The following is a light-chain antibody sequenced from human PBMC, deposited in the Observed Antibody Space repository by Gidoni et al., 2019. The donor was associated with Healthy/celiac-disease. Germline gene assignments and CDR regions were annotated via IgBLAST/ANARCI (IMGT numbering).Light chain of an antibody. CDR2: AAS. Sequence: DIQMTQSPSSLSASVGDRVTITCRASQSISSYLNWYQQKPGKAPQLLIYAASSLQSGVPSRFSSSGSATDFTLTISSLQPEDVATYYCQQSYSTPLTFGGGTKVEIK. V-gene: IGKV1-39*01. CDR1: QSISSY. J-gene: IGKJ4*01. CDR3: QQSYSTPLT.